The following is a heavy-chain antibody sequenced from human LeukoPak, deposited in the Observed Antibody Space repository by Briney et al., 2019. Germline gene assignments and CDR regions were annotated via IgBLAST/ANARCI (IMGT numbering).Heavy chain of an antibody. CDR3: ARDETNGFDS. J-gene: IGHJ5*01. V-gene: IGHV3-21*01. CDR1: GFTFSNYG. D-gene: IGHD1-14*01. CDR2: ISSRSTYI. Sequence: GGSLRLSCAASGFTFSNYGMNWVRQAPGKGLEWVSSISSRSTYIFYADSVMGRFTISRDNAKNSLFLQMNSLRAEDTAVYYCARDETNGFDSWGQGTLVTVSS.